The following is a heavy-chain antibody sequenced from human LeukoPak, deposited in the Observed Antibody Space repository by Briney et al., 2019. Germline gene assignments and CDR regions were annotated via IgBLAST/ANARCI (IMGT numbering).Heavy chain of an antibody. Sequence: SETLSLTCAVSGGSISGSNWWNWVRQSPGKGLEWIGEVHYSGRTNYNPSLKSRITMSVDKSKDLFSLKLTSVTAADTAVYYCARDGTTVPSLDPWGQGTLVTVSS. J-gene: IGHJ5*02. CDR3: ARDGTTVPSLDP. D-gene: IGHD4-17*01. V-gene: IGHV4-4*02. CDR1: GGSISGSNW. CDR2: VHYSGRT.